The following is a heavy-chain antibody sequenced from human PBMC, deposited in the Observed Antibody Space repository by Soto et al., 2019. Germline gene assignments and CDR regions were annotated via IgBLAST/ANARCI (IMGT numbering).Heavy chain of an antibody. D-gene: IGHD2-21*02. CDR1: GYTFTSYG. CDR3: ARGGHIAVVTASFDY. Sequence: ASVKVSCTASGYTFTSYGISWVRQAPGQALEWMGVIHPSGGGTTYAQKFLGRVTVTRDTSTSTVFMELSSLRSDDTAVYYCARGGHIAVVTASFDYWGQGTLVTVSS. J-gene: IGHJ4*02. CDR2: IHPSGGGT. V-gene: IGHV1-46*03.